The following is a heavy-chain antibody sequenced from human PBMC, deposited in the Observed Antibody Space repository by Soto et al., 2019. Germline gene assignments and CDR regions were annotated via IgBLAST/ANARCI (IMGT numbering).Heavy chain of an antibody. V-gene: IGHV3-23*01. CDR3: AKGSSRHYYDPEKFDY. J-gene: IGHJ4*02. Sequence: EVQLLESGGGLVQPGGSLRLSCAASGFTFSSYAMSWVRQAPGKGLEWVSAISGSGGSTYYADSVKGRFTISRDNSKNTLYLQMNSLRAEDTAVYYCAKGSSRHYYDPEKFDYWGQGTLVTVSS. CDR1: GFTFSSYA. D-gene: IGHD3-22*01. CDR2: ISGSGGST.